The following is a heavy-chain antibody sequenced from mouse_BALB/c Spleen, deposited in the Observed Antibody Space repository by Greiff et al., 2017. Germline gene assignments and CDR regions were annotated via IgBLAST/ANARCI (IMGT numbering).Heavy chain of an antibody. CDR3: ARDKGGHIDY. V-gene: IGHV7-3*02. CDR2: IRNKANGYTT. CDR1: GFTFTDYY. D-gene: IGHD3-1*01. J-gene: IGHJ2*01. Sequence: EVQVVESGGGLVQPGGSLRLSCATSGFTFTDYYMSWVRQPPGKALEWLGFIRNKANGYTTEYSASVKGRFTISRDNSQSILYLQMNTLRAEDSATYYCARDKGGHIDYWGQGTTLTVSA.